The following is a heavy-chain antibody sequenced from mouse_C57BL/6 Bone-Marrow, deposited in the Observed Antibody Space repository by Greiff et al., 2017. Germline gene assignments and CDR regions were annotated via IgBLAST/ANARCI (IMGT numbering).Heavy chain of an antibody. CDR3: ARAIDYYGSSPFAY. Sequence: VQLQQPGAELVKPGASVKLSCKASGYPFTSYWMHWVKQRPGQGLEWIGMIHPNSGSTNYNEKFKSKATLTVDKSSSTADMQLSSLTSEDSAVYYCARAIDYYGSSPFAYWGQGTLVTVSA. D-gene: IGHD1-1*01. V-gene: IGHV1-64*01. CDR1: GYPFTSYW. J-gene: IGHJ3*01. CDR2: IHPNSGST.